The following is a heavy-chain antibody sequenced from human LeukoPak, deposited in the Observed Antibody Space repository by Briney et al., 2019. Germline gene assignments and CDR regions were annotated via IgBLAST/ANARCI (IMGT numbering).Heavy chain of an antibody. D-gene: IGHD6-6*01. V-gene: IGHV3-21*01. Sequence: GGSLRLSCAASGFTFSSYSMNWVRQAPGKGLECVSSISSSSSYIYYAHSVKGLFTIYRDNPKNSLYLQMNSLRAEDTDVYYCAAYSSSSWCNWFDPWGQGTLVTVSS. CDR2: ISSSSSYI. CDR3: AAYSSSSWCNWFDP. J-gene: IGHJ5*02. CDR1: GFTFSSYS.